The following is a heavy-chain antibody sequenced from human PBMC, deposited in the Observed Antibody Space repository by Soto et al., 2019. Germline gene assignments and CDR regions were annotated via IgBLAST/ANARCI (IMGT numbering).Heavy chain of an antibody. Sequence: QVQLQESGPGLVKPSETLSLTCTVSGGSISSYYWSWIRQPPGQGLAWIGYIYYSGVVNYNPSLKSLLSILVGPSKTQFSLKLSSVTAADTAVYYCARYKPNYYYGMDVWGQGTTVTVSS. CDR3: ARYKPNYYYGMDV. CDR1: GGSISSYY. V-gene: IGHV4-59*01. D-gene: IGHD1-20*01. J-gene: IGHJ6*02. CDR2: IYYSGVV.